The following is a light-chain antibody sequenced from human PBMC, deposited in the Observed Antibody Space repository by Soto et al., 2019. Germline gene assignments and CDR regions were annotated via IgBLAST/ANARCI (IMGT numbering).Light chain of an antibody. J-gene: IGKJ2*01. Sequence: AIQLTQSPSSLSASVGDRVTITCRASQGISSALAWYQQKAGKAPKLLIFDAATLESGVPSRFGGSGSGTDFTLSISSLHPEDFATYYCQQFNSYPYTFGQGTNVDI. CDR3: QQFNSYPYT. CDR2: DAA. CDR1: QGISSA. V-gene: IGKV1-13*02.